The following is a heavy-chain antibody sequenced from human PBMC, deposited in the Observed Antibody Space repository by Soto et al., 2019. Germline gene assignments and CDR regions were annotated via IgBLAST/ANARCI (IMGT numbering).Heavy chain of an antibody. Sequence: GASVKVSCKASGYTFTSYDINWVRQATGQGLEYLGWMNPNSGNTGYAQKFQGRVTMTRNTSISTAYMELSSLRSEDTAVYYCARGPNYYGSGSSFNWFDPWGQGTLVTVSS. CDR2: MNPNSGNT. D-gene: IGHD3-10*01. CDR3: ARGPNYYGSGSSFNWFDP. J-gene: IGHJ5*02. V-gene: IGHV1-8*01. CDR1: GYTFTSYD.